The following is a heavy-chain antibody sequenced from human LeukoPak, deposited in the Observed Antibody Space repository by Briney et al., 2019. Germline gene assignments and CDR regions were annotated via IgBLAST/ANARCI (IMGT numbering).Heavy chain of an antibody. V-gene: IGHV1-18*01. Sequence: ASVKVSCKASGYTFTSYGISWVRQAPGQGLEWMGGISTYNGNTNYAQRLQGRVTMTTDTSTSTAYMELRSLRSDDTAVYYCARDRYYYDSSGTTGAFDIWGQGTMVTVSS. CDR3: ARDRYYYDSSGTTGAFDI. CDR2: ISTYNGNT. CDR1: GYTFTSYG. D-gene: IGHD3-22*01. J-gene: IGHJ3*02.